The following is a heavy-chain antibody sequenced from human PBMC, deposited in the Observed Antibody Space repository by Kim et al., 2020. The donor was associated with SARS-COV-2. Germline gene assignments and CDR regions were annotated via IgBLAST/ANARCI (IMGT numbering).Heavy chain of an antibody. D-gene: IGHD3-10*01. Sequence: SETLSLTCNVYGGSFSGYYWGWIRRPPGTGLEWIGEVNPSGGASYNPSLKSRITISLDTSKNQFSLKLTSVTAADTAVYYCARGGVRSGTNLSDAFEIWGLGTMVSVSS. J-gene: IGHJ3*02. V-gene: IGHV4-34*01. CDR1: GGSFSGYY. CDR2: VNPSGGA. CDR3: ARGGVRSGTNLSDAFEI.